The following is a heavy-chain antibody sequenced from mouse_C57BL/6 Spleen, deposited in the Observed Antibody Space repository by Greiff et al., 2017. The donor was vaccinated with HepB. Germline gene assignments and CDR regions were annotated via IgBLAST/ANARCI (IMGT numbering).Heavy chain of an antibody. J-gene: IGHJ2*01. CDR1: GYSFTGYY. D-gene: IGHD3-3*01. V-gene: IGHV1-42*01. Sequence: VQLKQSGPELVKPGASVKISCKASGYSFTGYYTNWVKQSPEKSLEWIGEINPSTGGTTYNQKFKAKATLTVDKSSSTAYMQLKSLTSEDSAVYYCARGGVGQDYWGQGTTLTVSS. CDR3: ARGGVGQDY. CDR2: INPSTGGT.